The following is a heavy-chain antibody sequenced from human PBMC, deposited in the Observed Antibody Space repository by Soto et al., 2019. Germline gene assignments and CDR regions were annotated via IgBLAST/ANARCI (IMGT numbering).Heavy chain of an antibody. V-gene: IGHV1-2*04. CDR3: ARARTPTYITIFGVVREGEVDYMDV. D-gene: IGHD3-3*01. J-gene: IGHJ6*03. CDR2: INPNSGGT. Sequence: ASVKVSCKASGYTFTGYYMHWVRQAPGQGLEWMGWINPNSGGTNYAQKFQGWVTMTRDTSIRTAYMELSRLRSDDTAVYYCARARTPTYITIFGVVREGEVDYMDVWGKGTTVTVSS. CDR1: GYTFTGYY.